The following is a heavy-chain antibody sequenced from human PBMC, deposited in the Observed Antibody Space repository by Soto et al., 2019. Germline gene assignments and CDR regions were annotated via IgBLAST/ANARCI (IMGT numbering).Heavy chain of an antibody. V-gene: IGHV3-23*01. J-gene: IGHJ3*01. Sequence: PGGSLRVSCVASGFTFSAYAMTWVRQAAGRGLEWVSSITVGGDVTTYADSVRGRFTISRDNSKNTLYLQMNRVRAEDTAVYYCMRGPIGDYIGAFDSWGQGTLVSVSS. CDR1: GFTFSAYA. D-gene: IGHD4-17*01. CDR3: MRGPIGDYIGAFDS. CDR2: ITVGGDVT.